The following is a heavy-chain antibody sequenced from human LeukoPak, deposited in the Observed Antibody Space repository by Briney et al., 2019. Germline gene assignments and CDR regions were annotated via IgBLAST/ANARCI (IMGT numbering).Heavy chain of an antibody. CDR1: GGSFSGYY. CDR2: IYYSGST. CDR3: ARWKGVDYYYYYGMDV. D-gene: IGHD3-3*01. J-gene: IGHJ6*02. V-gene: IGHV4-34*01. Sequence: PSETLSLTCAVYGGSFSGYYWSWIRQPPGKGLEWIGSIYYSGSTYYNPSLKSRVTISVDTSKNQFSLKLSSVTAADTAVYYCARWKGVDYYYYYGMDVWGQGTTVTVSS.